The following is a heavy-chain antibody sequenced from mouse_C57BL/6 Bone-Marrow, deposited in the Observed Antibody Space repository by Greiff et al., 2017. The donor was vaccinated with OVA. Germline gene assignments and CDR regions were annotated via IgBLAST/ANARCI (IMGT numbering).Heavy chain of an antibody. V-gene: IGHV3-8*01. J-gene: IGHJ1*03. Sequence: EVKVVESGPGLAKPSQTLSLTCSVTGYSITSDYWNWIRKFPGNKLEYMGYISYSGSTYYNPSLKSRISITRDTSKNQYYLQLNSVTTEDTATYYCARCYDYAGDWYFDVWGTGTTVTVSS. CDR3: ARCYDYAGDWYFDV. CDR1: GYSITSDY. CDR2: ISYSGST. D-gene: IGHD2-4*01.